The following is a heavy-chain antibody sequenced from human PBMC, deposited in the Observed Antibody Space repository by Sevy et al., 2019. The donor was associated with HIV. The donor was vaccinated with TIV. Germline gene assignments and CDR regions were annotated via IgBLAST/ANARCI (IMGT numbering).Heavy chain of an antibody. D-gene: IGHD3-16*01. Sequence: GGSLRLSCTASGFTFGDYAMSWFRQAPGKGLEWVGLFRSKGYGETTEYAASVKGRFIMSRDDSKSIAYLQMNSLKTEDTAVYYCTRGPRGGWAFDLWGQGTMVTVSS. J-gene: IGHJ3*01. V-gene: IGHV3-49*03. CDR1: GFTFGDYA. CDR2: FRSKGYGETT. CDR3: TRGPRGGWAFDL.